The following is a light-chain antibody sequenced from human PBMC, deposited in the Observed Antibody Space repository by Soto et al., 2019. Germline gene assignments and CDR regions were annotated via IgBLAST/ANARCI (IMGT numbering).Light chain of an antibody. Sequence: EIVMTQSPATLSVSPGERATLSCRASQSVFSSLAWYQQRPGQAPRLLIYGSATRATGIPARFSGSGSGTEFTLTISSLQSEDSAVYYCQQYHSWPAFGQGTKVHIK. CDR1: QSVFSS. CDR3: QQYHSWPA. J-gene: IGKJ1*01. CDR2: GSA. V-gene: IGKV3-15*01.